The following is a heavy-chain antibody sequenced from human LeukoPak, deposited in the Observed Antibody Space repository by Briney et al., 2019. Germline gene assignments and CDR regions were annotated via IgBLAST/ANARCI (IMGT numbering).Heavy chain of an antibody. Sequence: PSETLSLTCTVSGGSISSYYWSWIRQPAGKGLEWIGRIFATGGTNHNPSLRSRVTMSVDTSKNQLSLRLTSMTAADTAVYYCAREIVGATTIEYWGQGILVTVSS. CDR3: AREIVGATTIEY. J-gene: IGHJ4*02. CDR2: IFATGGT. V-gene: IGHV4-4*07. D-gene: IGHD1-26*01. CDR1: GGSISSYY.